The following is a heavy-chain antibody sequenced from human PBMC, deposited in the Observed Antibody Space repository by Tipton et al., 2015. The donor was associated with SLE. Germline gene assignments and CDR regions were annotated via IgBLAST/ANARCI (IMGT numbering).Heavy chain of an antibody. CDR1: GFTVSSNY. CDR2: IYSGGST. V-gene: IGHV3-53*01. D-gene: IGHD1-26*01. CDR3: ARVRGSWAFDI. Sequence: SLRLSCAASGFTVSSNYMSWVRQAPGKGLEWVSLIYSGGSTYYADSVKGRFTISRDNSKNTLYLQVNSLRAEDTAVYYCARVRGSWAFDIWGQGTMVTVSS. J-gene: IGHJ3*02.